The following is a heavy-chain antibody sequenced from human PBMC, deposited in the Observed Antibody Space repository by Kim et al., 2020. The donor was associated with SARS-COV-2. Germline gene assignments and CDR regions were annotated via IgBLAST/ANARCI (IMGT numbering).Heavy chain of an antibody. CDR2: IYYSGST. V-gene: IGHV4-31*03. CDR3: ARGRGHDYVWWGFGT. CDR1: GVSISSGGHY. D-gene: IGHD3-16*01. Sequence: SETLSLTCTVSGVSISSGGHYWSWIRQHPGKGLEWIGYIYYSGSTYYNPSLKSRLTISVDTYENQFSLKLSLVTAAATAAYYCARGRGHDYVWWGFGTWG. J-gene: IGHJ5*01.